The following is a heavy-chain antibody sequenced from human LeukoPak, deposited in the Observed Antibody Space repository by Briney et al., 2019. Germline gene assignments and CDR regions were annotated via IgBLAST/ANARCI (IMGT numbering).Heavy chain of an antibody. CDR3: AIGGGSYQTYFDY. J-gene: IGHJ4*02. D-gene: IGHD1-26*01. CDR1: GYTFTGYY. V-gene: IGHV1-2*02. Sequence: ASVKASCKASGYTFTGYYMHWVRQAPGQGLEWMGWINPNSGGTNYAQKFQGRVTMTRDTSISTAYMELSRLRSDDTAVYYCAIGGGSYQTYFDYWGQGTLVTVSS. CDR2: INPNSGGT.